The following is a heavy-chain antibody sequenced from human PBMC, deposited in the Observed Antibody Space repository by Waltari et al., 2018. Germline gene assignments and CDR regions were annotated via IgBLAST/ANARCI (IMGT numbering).Heavy chain of an antibody. CDR1: GCTFGDYG. Sequence: EVQLVESGGGLVQPGRSLSLSCAASGCTFGDYGLSWFRQAPGMGLQWVGYIRRKVNGGTTEYAASVKGRFTISRDDSKSNAYLQMNSLKTEDTAVYYCTRVVVTFGGVIDAFDIWGQGTMVTVSS. D-gene: IGHD3-16*02. V-gene: IGHV3-49*03. J-gene: IGHJ3*02. CDR3: TRVVVTFGGVIDAFDI. CDR2: IRRKVNGGTT.